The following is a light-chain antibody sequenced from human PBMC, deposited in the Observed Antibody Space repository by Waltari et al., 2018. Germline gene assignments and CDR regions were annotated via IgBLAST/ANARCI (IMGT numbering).Light chain of an antibody. CDR3: QQYNDYPFA. CDR1: QTIYGW. J-gene: IGKJ1*01. Sequence: DIQLTQSPSTLSASVGDRVTITCRARQTIYGWLAWYQQKPGEAPRLLIYKASTLESGVPSRFSGSGSGTEFTLTISSLQPDDFATFFCQQYNDYPFAFGQWTKVEVK. CDR2: KAS. V-gene: IGKV1-5*03.